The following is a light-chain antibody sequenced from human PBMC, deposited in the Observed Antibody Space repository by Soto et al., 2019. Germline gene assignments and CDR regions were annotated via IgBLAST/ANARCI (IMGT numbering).Light chain of an antibody. CDR3: QQAYSTPYT. CDR2: TSG. CDR1: QRITTY. Sequence: IHMTQSPSSLSASVGDRITVTCRASQRITTYVNWYQLKPGEAPKLLLSTSGTLLRGIPSRFTGSGSGSDFTLTITHLEPADFATYFCQQAYSTPYTFGEGTKFEIK. V-gene: IGKV1-39*01. J-gene: IGKJ2*01.